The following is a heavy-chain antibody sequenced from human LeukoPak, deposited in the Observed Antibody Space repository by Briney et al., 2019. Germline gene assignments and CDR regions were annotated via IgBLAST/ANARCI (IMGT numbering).Heavy chain of an antibody. CDR3: AKGPYVWGSYRSPDY. V-gene: IGHV3-23*01. Sequence: GGSLRLSCAASGFTFSDYYMSWIRQAPGKGLEWVSAISGSGSSTYYADSVKGRFTISRDNSKNTLYLQMNSLRAEDTAVYYCAKGPYVWGSYRSPDYWGQGTLVTVSS. D-gene: IGHD3-16*02. J-gene: IGHJ4*02. CDR2: ISGSGSST. CDR1: GFTFSDYY.